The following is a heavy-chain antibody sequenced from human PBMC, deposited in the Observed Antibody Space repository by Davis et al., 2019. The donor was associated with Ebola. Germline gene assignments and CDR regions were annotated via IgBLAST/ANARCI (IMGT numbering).Heavy chain of an antibody. CDR3: ARDREGEYDS. J-gene: IGHJ3*02. Sequence: ASVKVSCKASGYTFSSSAFSWVRQAPGQGLEWVGWISGYNGNTKDAQNYQGSVTMTTDTSTSTAYMELRNLRSDDAAVYYCARDREGEYDSWGQGTMVTVSS. V-gene: IGHV1-18*01. CDR2: ISGYNGNT. CDR1: GYTFSSSA. D-gene: IGHD3-16*01.